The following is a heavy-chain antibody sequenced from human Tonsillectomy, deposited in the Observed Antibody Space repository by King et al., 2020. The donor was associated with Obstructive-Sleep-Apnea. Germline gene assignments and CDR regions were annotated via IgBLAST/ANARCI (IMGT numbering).Heavy chain of an antibody. J-gene: IGHJ4*02. Sequence: VQLVESGGGLVQPGGSLRLSCAASGFTFRSYWMNDVRQAPGNGLGRVANVKQDGSEEDYGGSVKGRFTISRDNAKNSLNLQMNSLRAEDTAVYYCARSISPGYSGTPAGYWGQGTLVTVSS. V-gene: IGHV3-7*01. D-gene: IGHD5-12*01. CDR3: ARSISPGYSGTPAGY. CDR1: GFTFRSYW. CDR2: VKQDGSEE.